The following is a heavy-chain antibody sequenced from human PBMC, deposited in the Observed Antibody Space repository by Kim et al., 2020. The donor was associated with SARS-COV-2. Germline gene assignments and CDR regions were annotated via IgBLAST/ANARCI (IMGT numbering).Heavy chain of an antibody. Sequence: DPGKGRFTISRDNAKDTLYLQMNSLRAEDTAVYYCAKSIAAVAGNYYFDYWGQGTLVTVSS. CDR3: AKSIAAVAGNYYFDY. D-gene: IGHD6-19*01. V-gene: IGHV3-23*01. J-gene: IGHJ4*02.